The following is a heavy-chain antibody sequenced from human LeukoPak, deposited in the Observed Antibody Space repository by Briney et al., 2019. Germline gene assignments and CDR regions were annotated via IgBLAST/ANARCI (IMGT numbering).Heavy chain of an antibody. Sequence: ASVKVSCKASGYTFPGYYMHWVRQAPGQGLEWMGWINPNSGRTNYAQKFQGRVTMTRDTSISTAYMELSRLRSDDTAVYYCAREHSSSSGKVFDYWGQGTLVTVSS. V-gene: IGHV1-2*02. D-gene: IGHD6-6*01. CDR3: AREHSSSSGKVFDY. J-gene: IGHJ4*02. CDR2: INPNSGRT. CDR1: GYTFPGYY.